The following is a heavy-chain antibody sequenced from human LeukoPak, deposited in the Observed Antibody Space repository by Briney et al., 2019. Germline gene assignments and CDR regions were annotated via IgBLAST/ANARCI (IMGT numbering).Heavy chain of an antibody. CDR1: GYTFIGYF. Sequence: ASVKVSCKASGYTFIGYFIHWVRQAPGQGLEWMGWINPNSGGTNYAQKFQGRVTMARDTSISTAYMELTRLRSDDTAVYYCARANDYGFNYWGRGTLVTVSS. V-gene: IGHV1-2*02. D-gene: IGHD4-17*01. J-gene: IGHJ4*02. CDR2: INPNSGGT. CDR3: ARANDYGFNY.